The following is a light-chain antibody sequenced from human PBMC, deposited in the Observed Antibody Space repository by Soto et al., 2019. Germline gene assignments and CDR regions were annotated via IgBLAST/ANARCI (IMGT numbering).Light chain of an antibody. CDR1: IGDVGGYDY. CDR3: SSYTRSNTLEYV. V-gene: IGLV2-14*01. Sequence: QSVLTQPASVSVSPGQSITISCAGSIGDVGGYDYVSWYQQHPGKAPKLIIHEVSNRPPGVSNRFSGSKSGITASLTISGLQAEDEADYYCSSYTRSNTLEYVFGTGTKV. J-gene: IGLJ1*01. CDR2: EVS.